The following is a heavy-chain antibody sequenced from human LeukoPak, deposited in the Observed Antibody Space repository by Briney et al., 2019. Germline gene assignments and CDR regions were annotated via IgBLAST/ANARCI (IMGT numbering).Heavy chain of an antibody. Sequence: AGGSLRLSCAASGFTFSSYAMSWVRQAPGKGLEWVSAISGSGGSTYYADPVKGRFTISRDNSKNTLYLQMNSLRAEDTAVYYCAKAPTQTQQTVQRWGQGTLVTVSS. D-gene: IGHD6-13*01. J-gene: IGHJ4*02. CDR3: AKAPTQTQQTVQR. CDR2: ISGSGGST. V-gene: IGHV3-23*01. CDR1: GFTFSSYA.